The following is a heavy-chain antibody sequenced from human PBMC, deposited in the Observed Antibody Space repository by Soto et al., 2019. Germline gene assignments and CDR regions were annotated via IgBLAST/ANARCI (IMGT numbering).Heavy chain of an antibody. CDR1: GGTFSIYT. CDR2: FIPMIGTA. J-gene: IGHJ3*01. D-gene: IGHD5-12*01. V-gene: IGHV1-69*08. CDR3: ARVDLPLAPERHGAFEG. Sequence: QVQLVQSGAEVKRPGSSINISCKASGGTFSIYTVSWVRQAPGQGLEWMGRFIPMIGTANYAQNFQGRVTLSADKSAITAYMGLSSLTPHDTALYSCARVDLPLAPERHGAFEGWGQGTAVTVSP.